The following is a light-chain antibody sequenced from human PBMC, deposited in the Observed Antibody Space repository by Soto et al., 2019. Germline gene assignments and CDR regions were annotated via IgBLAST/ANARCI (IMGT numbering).Light chain of an antibody. V-gene: IGKV1-39*01. CDR3: QQSHTNPLT. J-gene: IGKJ4*01. CDR2: SAS. Sequence: DIQMTQSPSSLSASLGDRVTIICRASQSIGSSLIWYQQKPGTAPKLLIFSASGLQSGVPSRFSGGGYGTEFTLTISSLQLEDFATYYCQQSHTNPLTFGGGTKVEIK. CDR1: QSIGSS.